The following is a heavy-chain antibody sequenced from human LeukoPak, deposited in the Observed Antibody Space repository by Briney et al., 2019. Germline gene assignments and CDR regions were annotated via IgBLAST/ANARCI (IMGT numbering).Heavy chain of an antibody. CDR2: INQDGSVK. Sequence: PGDSLRLSCAASGFTFSSYWMIWFRQAPGKGLEWVAHINQDGSVKNYVDSVKGRFTISRDNANNLSYLQMNSLRPEDTAVYYCARVPPTNLQNFDGSAWDYWGQGTLVTVSS. V-gene: IGHV3-7*01. D-gene: IGHD3-9*01. CDR1: GFTFSSYW. J-gene: IGHJ4*02. CDR3: ARVPPTNLQNFDGSAWDY.